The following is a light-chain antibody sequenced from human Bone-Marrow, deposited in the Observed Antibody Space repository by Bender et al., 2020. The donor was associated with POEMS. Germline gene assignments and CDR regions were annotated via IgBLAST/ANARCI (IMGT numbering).Light chain of an antibody. Sequence: SSGLTQPPSVSVSPGQTARITCSGDALPNQFVYWYQQKPGQAPVLVMSKDTERPSGIPDRFSGSSSGTMATLTISGAQVEDEADYYCYSADSSDNHRRVFGGGTKLTVL. V-gene: IGLV3-10*01. CDR1: ALPNQF. J-gene: IGLJ3*02. CDR2: KDT. CDR3: YSADSSDNHRRV.